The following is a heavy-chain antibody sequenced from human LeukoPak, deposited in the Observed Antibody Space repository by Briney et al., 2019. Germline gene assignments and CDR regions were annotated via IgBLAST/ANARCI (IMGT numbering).Heavy chain of an antibody. CDR1: GFTFSNYW. CDR3: ARELYGSGTDY. V-gene: IGHV3-7*01. J-gene: IGHJ4*02. CDR2: IRQNGSER. D-gene: IGHD3-10*01. Sequence: GGSLRLSCAASGFTFSNYWMSWVRQAPGKGLEWVADIRQNGSERYYVDSVKDRFTISRDNAKNSLYLQMNSLRAEDTAVYYCARELYGSGTDYWGQGTLVTVSS.